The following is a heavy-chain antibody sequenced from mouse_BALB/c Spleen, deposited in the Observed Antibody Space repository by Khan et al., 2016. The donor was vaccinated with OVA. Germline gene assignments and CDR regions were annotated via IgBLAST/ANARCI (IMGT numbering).Heavy chain of an antibody. CDR3: TNGEYGWFAY. V-gene: IGHV5-9-1*01. Sequence: EVELVESGGGLVEPGGSLKLSCAASGFTFSSFVMSWVRQTPEKRLEWVATISSAATYTYYPDSVKGRFTISRDYAKNTLYLQMNSLRSDYASYYYCTNGEYGWFAYWGQGTLVTVST. D-gene: IGHD1-1*01. CDR2: ISSAATYT. CDR1: GFTFSSFV. J-gene: IGHJ3*01.